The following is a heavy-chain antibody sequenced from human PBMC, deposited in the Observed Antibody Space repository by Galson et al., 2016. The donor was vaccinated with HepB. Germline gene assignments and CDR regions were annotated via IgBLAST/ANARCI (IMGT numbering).Heavy chain of an antibody. CDR1: GGSISSSNW. Sequence: SETLSLTCVVSGGSISSSNWWSWVRQPPGKGLEWIGEIYPSGSTNYNPSLKSRVTISVDKSKNQFSLNLISVTAADTAVYYCARVAVDTGEVISVFGGGLDVWGQGTTVTVSS. D-gene: IGHD5-18*01. J-gene: IGHJ6*02. CDR3: ARVAVDTGEVISVFGGGLDV. CDR2: IYPSGST. V-gene: IGHV4-4*02.